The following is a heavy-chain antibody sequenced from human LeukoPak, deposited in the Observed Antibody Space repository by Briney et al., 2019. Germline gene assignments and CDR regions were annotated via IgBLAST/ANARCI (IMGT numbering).Heavy chain of an antibody. Sequence: GGSLRLSCVASGFTVSDNYMSWVRQAPGKGLEWVSVMYSRGDTYYANSVKGRFTFSRDISKNTLYLQMDGLRNEDTAMYYCARPSRDGYTVFKYWGQGSLVTVSS. CDR2: MYSRGDT. V-gene: IGHV3-53*01. J-gene: IGHJ4*02. D-gene: IGHD5-24*01. CDR1: GFTVSDNY. CDR3: ARPSRDGYTVFKY.